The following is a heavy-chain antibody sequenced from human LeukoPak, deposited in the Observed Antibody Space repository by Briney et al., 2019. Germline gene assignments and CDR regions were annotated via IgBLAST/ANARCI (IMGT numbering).Heavy chain of an antibody. V-gene: IGHV4-59*01. Sequence: PSETLSLTCTVSGGSISGYYWSWIRQPPGKGLEWIGYISYSGSTNYNPSLMTRVTISLDTSKSQYSLKLSSVTAAATAVYYCARADNDNESIAWFDYWGQGTLVTVSS. CDR3: ARADNDNESIAWFDY. J-gene: IGHJ4*02. D-gene: IGHD2-21*01. CDR1: GGSISGYY. CDR2: ISYSGST.